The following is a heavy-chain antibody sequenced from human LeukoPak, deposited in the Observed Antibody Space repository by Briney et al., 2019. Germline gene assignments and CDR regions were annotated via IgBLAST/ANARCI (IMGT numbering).Heavy chain of an antibody. CDR2: INPNSGGT. J-gene: IGHJ4*02. CDR1: GYTFTGYY. V-gene: IGHV1-2*02. Sequence: ASVTVSCKASGYTFTGYYMHWVRQAPGQGLEWMGWINPNSGGTNYAQKFQGRVTMTRDTSISTAFMELSRLTSDDTAVYYCARGEQQLARATPFDYWGQGTLVTVSS. D-gene: IGHD6-13*01. CDR3: ARGEQQLARATPFDY.